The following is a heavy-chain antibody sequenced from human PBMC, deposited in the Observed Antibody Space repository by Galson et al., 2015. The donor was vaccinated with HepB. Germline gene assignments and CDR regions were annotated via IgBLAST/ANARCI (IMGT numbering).Heavy chain of an antibody. CDR3: ARGSVVGYDFWSGYYSYYYYYGMDV. Sequence: SLRLSCAASGFTFSSYWMHWVRQAPGKGLVWVSRINSDGSSTSYADSVKGRFTISRDNAKNTLYLQMNSLRAEDTAVYYCARGSVVGYDFWSGYYSYYYYYGMDVWGQGTTVTVSS. V-gene: IGHV3-74*01. CDR2: INSDGSST. J-gene: IGHJ6*02. D-gene: IGHD3-3*01. CDR1: GFTFSSYW.